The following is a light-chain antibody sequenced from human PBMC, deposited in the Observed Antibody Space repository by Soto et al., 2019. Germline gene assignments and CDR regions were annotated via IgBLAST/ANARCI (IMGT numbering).Light chain of an antibody. CDR1: QTVSNNY. CDR2: GAS. J-gene: IGKJ1*01. CDR3: QQYFSSQT. V-gene: IGKV3-20*01. Sequence: VWTQSPDPLSLSPGERATLSCSASQTVSNNYLAWYQQKPGQAPKLLIYGASSRATGIPYRFSGSGSGTDFTLTISRLETDDFAIYYCQQYFSSQTSGQGTKVDIK.